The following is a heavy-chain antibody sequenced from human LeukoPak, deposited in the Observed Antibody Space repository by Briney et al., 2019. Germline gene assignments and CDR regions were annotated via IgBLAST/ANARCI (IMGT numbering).Heavy chain of an antibody. CDR1: GYSIGSGFY. J-gene: IGHJ1*01. D-gene: IGHD2-15*01. Sequence: SETLSLTCAVSGYSIGSGFYWGWIRQPPGKGLEWIGSIFHSGSTYYNPSLKSRVTISVDTSKNQFSLKLSSVTAADTAVYYCARGRCSGGSCYKGHFQHWGQGTLVTVSS. CDR2: IFHSGST. CDR3: ARGRCSGGSCYKGHFQH. V-gene: IGHV4-38-2*01.